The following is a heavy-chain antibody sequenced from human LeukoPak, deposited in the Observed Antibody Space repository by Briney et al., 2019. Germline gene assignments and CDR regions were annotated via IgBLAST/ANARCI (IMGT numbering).Heavy chain of an antibody. J-gene: IGHJ4*02. CDR1: GFTFDDYT. CDR2: ISWNSGSI. D-gene: IGHD3-22*01. Sequence: SLRLSCAASGFTFDDYTMHWVRQAPGKGLEWVSGISWNSGSIGYADSVKGRFTISRDNAKNSLYLQMNSLRAEDTALYYCAKDMRRYYDSLDYWGQGTLVTVSS. V-gene: IGHV3-9*01. CDR3: AKDMRRYYDSLDY.